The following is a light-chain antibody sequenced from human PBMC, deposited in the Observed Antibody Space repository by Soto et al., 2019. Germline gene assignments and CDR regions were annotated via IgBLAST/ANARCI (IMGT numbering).Light chain of an antibody. CDR2: KAS. CDR1: QGLSNW. J-gene: IGKJ1*01. V-gene: IGKV1-5*03. Sequence: DIQMTQSPSTLSAPVGDRVTITCRASQGLSNWLAWYQQKPGKAPKLLIYKASSLESGVPSRFSGSGSETEFTLTINSLQPDDFATYYCQQYNSFLWTFGQGTKVEIK. CDR3: QQYNSFLWT.